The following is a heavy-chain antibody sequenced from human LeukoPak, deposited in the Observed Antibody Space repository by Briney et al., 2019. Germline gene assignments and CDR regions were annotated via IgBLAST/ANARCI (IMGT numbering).Heavy chain of an antibody. V-gene: IGHV4-39*07. CDR1: GGSISSSSYY. CDR2: IYYSGST. CDR3: ARGANILTGYYREAWFDP. D-gene: IGHD3-9*01. J-gene: IGHJ5*02. Sequence: SETLSLTCTVSGGSISSSSYYWGWIRQPPGKGLEWIGSIYYSGSTYYNPSLKSRVTMSVDTSKNQFSLKLSSVTAADTAVYYCARGANILTGYYREAWFDPWGQGTLVTVSS.